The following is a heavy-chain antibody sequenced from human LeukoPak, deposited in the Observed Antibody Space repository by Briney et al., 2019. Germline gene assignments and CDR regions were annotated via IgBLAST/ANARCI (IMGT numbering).Heavy chain of an antibody. Sequence: GGSLRLSCAASGFTFSSYSMNWVRQAPGKGLEWVSYISSSSSTIYYADSVKGRFTISRDNAKNSLYLQMNSLRAEDTAVYYCARDQRYFGWRGGTNFDYWGQGTLVTVSS. CDR1: GFTFSSYS. V-gene: IGHV3-48*04. D-gene: IGHD3-9*01. CDR2: ISSSSSTI. CDR3: ARDQRYFGWRGGTNFDY. J-gene: IGHJ4*02.